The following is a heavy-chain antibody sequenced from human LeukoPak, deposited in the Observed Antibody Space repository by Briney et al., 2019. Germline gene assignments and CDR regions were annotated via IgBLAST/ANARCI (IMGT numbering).Heavy chain of an antibody. Sequence: PGGYLRLSCAASGFTFSSYGMHWVRQAPGKGLEWVAVIWYDGSNKYYADSVKGRFTISRDNSKNTLYLQMNSLRAEDTAVYYCAKLSAVGATTDYWGQGTLVTVSS. V-gene: IGHV3-33*06. J-gene: IGHJ4*02. CDR2: IWYDGSNK. CDR3: AKLSAVGATTDY. D-gene: IGHD1-26*01. CDR1: GFTFSSYG.